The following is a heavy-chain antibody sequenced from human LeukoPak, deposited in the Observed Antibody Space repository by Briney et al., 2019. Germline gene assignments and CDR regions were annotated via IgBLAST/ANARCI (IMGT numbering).Heavy chain of an antibody. CDR3: ARHSTAYDILTGYYLRSLDY. J-gene: IGHJ4*02. CDR1: GFTISSNS. V-gene: IGHV3-21*01. Sequence: GGSLTLSCAASGFTISSNSMNWGRQAPAQGLELVSSISSSSSYSSYEDSVKDRFTISRDNAKNSLYLQMNSLRAEDTAVYYCARHSTAYDILTGYYLRSLDYWGQGTLVTVSS. D-gene: IGHD3-9*01. CDR2: ISSSSSYS.